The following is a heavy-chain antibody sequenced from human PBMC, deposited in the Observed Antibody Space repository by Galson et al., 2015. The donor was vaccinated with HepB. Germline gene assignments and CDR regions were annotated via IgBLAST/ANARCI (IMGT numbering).Heavy chain of an antibody. J-gene: IGHJ5*02. V-gene: IGHV1-3*04. CDR3: AGDLGGSSWYRLGWFDP. CDR1: GYTFISYA. Sequence: SVKVSCKASGYTFISYAMHWVRQAPGQRLEWMGWINTDNGNTKYSQKFQGRVTITRDTSANTAYMELRSLRSEDTAVYYCAGDLGGSSWYRLGWFDPWGQGTLVTVSS. D-gene: IGHD6-13*01. CDR2: INTDNGNT.